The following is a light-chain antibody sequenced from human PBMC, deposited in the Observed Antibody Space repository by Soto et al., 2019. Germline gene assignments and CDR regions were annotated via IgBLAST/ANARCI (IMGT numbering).Light chain of an antibody. CDR2: GAS. CDR3: QQYDKWPLT. J-gene: IGKJ3*01. Sequence: KVLTQSPAILSVSPGERATLSCRASQSVSSHLAWYQQKPGQAPRLLIYGASTRATGVPDRFSGGGSGTEFTLTISSLQCEDFAFYYCQQYDKWPLTFGPGTKVDI. V-gene: IGKV3-15*01. CDR1: QSVSSH.